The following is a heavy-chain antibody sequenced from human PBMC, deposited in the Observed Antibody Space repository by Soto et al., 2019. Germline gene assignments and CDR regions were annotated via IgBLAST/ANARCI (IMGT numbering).Heavy chain of an antibody. J-gene: IGHJ3*02. CDR3: ARGKYCISTSCPDDAFDI. D-gene: IGHD2-2*01. CDR2: IIPIFGTA. Sequence: ASVKVSCKASGGTFSSYAISWVRQAPGQGLEWMGGIIPIFGTANYAQKFQGRVTITADESTSTAYMELSSLRSEDTAVYYCARGKYCISTSCPDDAFDIWGQGTMVTVS. CDR1: GGTFSSYA. V-gene: IGHV1-69*13.